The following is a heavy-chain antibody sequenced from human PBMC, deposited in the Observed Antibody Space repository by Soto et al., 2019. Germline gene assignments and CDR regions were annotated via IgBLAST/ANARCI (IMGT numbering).Heavy chain of an antibody. CDR3: ARDYYDSSGYQVDYYYYGMDV. CDR2: IIPIFGTA. Sequence: QVQLVQSGAEVKKPGSSVKVSCKASGGTFSSYAISWVRQAPGQGLEWMGGIIPIFGTANYAQKFQGRVTITADKSTSIAYMELSSLRSEDTAVYYCARDYYDSSGYQVDYYYYGMDVWGQGTTVTVSS. J-gene: IGHJ6*02. V-gene: IGHV1-69*06. D-gene: IGHD3-22*01. CDR1: GGTFSSYA.